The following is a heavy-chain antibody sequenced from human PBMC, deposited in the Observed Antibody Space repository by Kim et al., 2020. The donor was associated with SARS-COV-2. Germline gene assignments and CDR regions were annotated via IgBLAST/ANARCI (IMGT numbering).Heavy chain of an antibody. V-gene: IGHV4-31*03. D-gene: IGHD3-10*01. CDR3: ASGIYGSGWFDP. J-gene: IGHJ5*02. Sequence: SETLSLTCTVSGGSISRGCYYWIWIRQHPGKGLVWNGYINYSGSTYYNPSRQSRVTIPVDTSQNPFSLNLGTVTAADTGVYYCASGIYGSGWFDPWGQGTLVTVSS. CDR2: INYSGST. CDR1: GGSISRGCYY.